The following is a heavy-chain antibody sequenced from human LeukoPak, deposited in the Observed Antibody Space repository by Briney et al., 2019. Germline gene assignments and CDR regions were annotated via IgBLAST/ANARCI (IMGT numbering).Heavy chain of an antibody. CDR2: INHSGSS. CDR3: ARGGYYGSGNDFRFDP. CDR1: GGSISSSSYY. J-gene: IGHJ5*02. D-gene: IGHD3-10*01. Sequence: SETLSLTCTVSGGSISSSSYYWSWIRQPPGKGLEWIGQINHSGSSNYNPSLKSRVTISIDTSKNQFSLKLSSVTAADTAIYYCARGGYYGSGNDFRFDPWGQGTLVTVSS. V-gene: IGHV4-39*07.